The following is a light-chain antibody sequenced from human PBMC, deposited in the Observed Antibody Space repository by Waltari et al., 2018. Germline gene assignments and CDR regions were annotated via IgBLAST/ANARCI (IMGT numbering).Light chain of an antibody. V-gene: IGLV3-25*03. CDR2: KDS. Sequence: SYELTQPPSVSVSPGQTARITCPGDALLKKYAYWYQQKPGQAPVLVIYKDSERPSGIPERFSGSSSGTTVTLTISGVQAEDEADYYCQSADSSGTYVFGTGTKVTVL. CDR3: QSADSSGTYV. CDR1: ALLKKY. J-gene: IGLJ1*01.